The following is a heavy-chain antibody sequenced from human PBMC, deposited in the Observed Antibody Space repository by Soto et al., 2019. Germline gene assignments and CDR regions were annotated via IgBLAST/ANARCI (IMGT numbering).Heavy chain of an antibody. CDR3: ARDRYCSSTSCYTGPDY. D-gene: IGHD2-2*02. Sequence: GSLRLSCAASGFTFSSYGMHWVRQAPGKGLEWVAVIWYDGSNKYYADSVKGRFTISRDNSKNTLCLQMNSLRAEDTAVYYCARDRYCSSTSCYTGPDYWGQGTLVTVSS. V-gene: IGHV3-33*01. CDR1: GFTFSSYG. CDR2: IWYDGSNK. J-gene: IGHJ4*02.